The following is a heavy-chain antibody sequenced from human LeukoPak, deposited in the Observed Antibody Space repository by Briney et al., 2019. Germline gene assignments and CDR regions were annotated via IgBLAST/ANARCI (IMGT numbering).Heavy chain of an antibody. CDR1: GYSISSGFF. CDR2: ISHSGST. Sequence: SETLSLTCTVSGYSISSGFFWGWIRQPPGKGLEWIGSISHSGSTSYNPSLKSRVSISEDTSKNQFSLKVRSVTAADTAVYYCARGSTTGYYYMDVWGKGTTVTVSS. D-gene: IGHD4-17*01. V-gene: IGHV4-38-2*02. CDR3: ARGSTTGYYYMDV. J-gene: IGHJ6*03.